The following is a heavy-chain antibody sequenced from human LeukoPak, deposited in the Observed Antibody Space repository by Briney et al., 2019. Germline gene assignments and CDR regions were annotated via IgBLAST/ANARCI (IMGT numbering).Heavy chain of an antibody. D-gene: IGHD6-6*01. CDR1: GSTFTDYY. Sequence: DSVTVSCKASGSTFTDYYIHWVRQAPGQGLEWMGWINPNSGGTNYAQRLQGRVTMTRDTSINTAYMELSRLRSDDTAVYYCARDGYSISPDYRGEGTRVTVPS. V-gene: IGHV1-2*02. J-gene: IGHJ4*02. CDR3: ARDGYSISPDY. CDR2: INPNSGGT.